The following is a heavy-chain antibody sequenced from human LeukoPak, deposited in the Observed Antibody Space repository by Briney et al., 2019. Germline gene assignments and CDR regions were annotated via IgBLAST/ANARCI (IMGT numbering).Heavy chain of an antibody. V-gene: IGHV1-2*02. CDR1: GYTFTGYY. D-gene: IGHD4-17*01. CDR2: INSDSGGT. CDR3: ARDTITVSTPYFDY. J-gene: IGHJ4*02. Sequence: ASVKVSCKASGYTFTGYYIDWVRQAPGQGLEWMGWINSDSGGTNYAQKFQGRVTMTRDTSTSTAYMELSSLRSDDTAFYYCARDTITVSTPYFDYWGQGTLVTVPS.